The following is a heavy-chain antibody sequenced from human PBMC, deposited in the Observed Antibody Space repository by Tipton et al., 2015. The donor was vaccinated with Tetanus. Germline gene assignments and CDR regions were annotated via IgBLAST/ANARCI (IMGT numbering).Heavy chain of an antibody. CDR1: GFTFDDYA. V-gene: IGHV3-43*01. CDR3: AKDYCSSSSCSYYYGMDV. J-gene: IGHJ6*02. D-gene: IGHD2-2*01. CDR2: ISWDGGST. Sequence: SLRLSCAASGFTFDDYAMHWVRQAPGKGLEWVSLISWDGGSTYYADSVKGRFTISRDNSKNSLYLQMNSLRTEDTALYYCAKDYCSSSSCSYYYGMDVWGQGTTVTVSS.